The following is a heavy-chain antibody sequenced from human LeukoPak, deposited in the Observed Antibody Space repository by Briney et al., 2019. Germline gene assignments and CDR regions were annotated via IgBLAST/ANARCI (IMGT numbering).Heavy chain of an antibody. CDR1: GFTFSSYA. Sequence: PGGSLRLSCAASGFTFSSYAMSWVRQAPGKGLEWVSAISGSGGSTYYADSVKGRFTISRDNSKNTLYLQMNSLRAEDTAVYYYAKDKLVVPAAFDYWGQGTLVTVSS. V-gene: IGHV3-23*01. D-gene: IGHD2-2*01. CDR2: ISGSGGST. J-gene: IGHJ4*02. CDR3: AKDKLVVPAAFDY.